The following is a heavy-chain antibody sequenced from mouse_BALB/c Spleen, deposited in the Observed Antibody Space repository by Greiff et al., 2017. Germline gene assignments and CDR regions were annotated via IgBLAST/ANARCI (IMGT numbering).Heavy chain of an antibody. J-gene: IGHJ3*01. CDR3: ARWLRGFAY. CDR1: GYAFSSSW. V-gene: IGHV1-82*01. CDR2: IYPGDGDT. Sequence: VQLQQSGPELVKPGASVKISCKASGYAFSSSWMNWVKQRPGQGLEWIGRIYPGDGDTNYNGKFKGKATLTADKSSSTAYMQLSSLTSVDSAVYFCARWLRGFAYWGQGTLVTVSA. D-gene: IGHD2-2*01.